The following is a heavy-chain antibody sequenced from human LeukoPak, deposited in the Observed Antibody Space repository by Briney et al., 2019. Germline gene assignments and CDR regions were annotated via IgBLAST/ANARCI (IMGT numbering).Heavy chain of an antibody. CDR2: IYYSGST. Sequence: PSETLSLTCTVSGGSISSGGYYWSWIRQHPGKGLEWIGYIYYSGSTYYNPSLKSRVTISVDTSKNQFSLKLSSVTAADTAVYYCARDSTSDSSWYFDYWGQGTLVTVSS. CDR3: ARDSTSDSSWYFDY. D-gene: IGHD6-13*01. V-gene: IGHV4-31*03. CDR1: GGSISSGGYY. J-gene: IGHJ4*02.